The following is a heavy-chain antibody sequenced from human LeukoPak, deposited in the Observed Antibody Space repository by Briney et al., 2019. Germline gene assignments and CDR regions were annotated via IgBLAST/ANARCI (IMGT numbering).Heavy chain of an antibody. CDR1: GFTFSSYS. CDR3: AREHYIAAAGKPFDP. V-gene: IGHV3-48*01. Sequence: GGSLRLSCAASGFTFSSYSMNWVRQAPGKGLEWVSYISSSSSTIYYADSVKGRFTISRDNAKNSLYLQMNSLRAEDTAVYYCAREHYIAAAGKPFDPWGQVTLVTVSS. J-gene: IGHJ5*02. CDR2: ISSSSSTI. D-gene: IGHD6-13*01.